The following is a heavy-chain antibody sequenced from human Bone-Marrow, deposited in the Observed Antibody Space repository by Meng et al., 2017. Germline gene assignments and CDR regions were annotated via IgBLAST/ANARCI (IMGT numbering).Heavy chain of an antibody. CDR1: EFTFSSFW. Sequence: GESLKISCAASEFTFSSFWMSWVRQAPGKGLEWVANIKLDGSEKYYLDSVKGRFTISRDNAKNSLYLEMNSLRAEDTAVYYCARFCCGSGTSWGYWGQGTLVTVSS. D-gene: IGHD3-10*01. CDR3: ARFCCGSGTSWGY. V-gene: IGHV3-7*02. J-gene: IGHJ4*02. CDR2: IKLDGSEK.